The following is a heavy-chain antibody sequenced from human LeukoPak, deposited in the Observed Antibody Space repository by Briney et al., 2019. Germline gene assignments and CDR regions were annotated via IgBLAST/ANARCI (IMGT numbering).Heavy chain of an antibody. J-gene: IGHJ6*03. Sequence: PGGSLRLSCAASGFTFSSYAMSWVRQAPGKGLEWVSAISGSGGSTYYADSVKGRFTISRDNSKNTLYLQMNSLRAEDTAVYYCAKAKVARAPLYYYYMDVWGKGTTVTVSS. CDR2: ISGSGGST. CDR3: AKAKVARAPLYYYYMDV. V-gene: IGHV3-23*01. CDR1: GFTFSSYA.